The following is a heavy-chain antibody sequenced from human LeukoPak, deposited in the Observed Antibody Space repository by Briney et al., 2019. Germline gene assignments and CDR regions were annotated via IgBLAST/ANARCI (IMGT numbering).Heavy chain of an antibody. D-gene: IGHD5-18*01. Sequence: PSETLSLTCTVSGGSISSYYWSWIRQPPGKGLEWIGYIYYSGSTNYNPSLKSRVTISVDTSKNQFSLKLSSVTAADTAVYYCARGFTNTARRPGWDYWGQGTLVTVSS. V-gene: IGHV4-59*01. CDR3: ARGFTNTARRPGWDY. J-gene: IGHJ4*02. CDR2: IYYSGST. CDR1: GGSISSYY.